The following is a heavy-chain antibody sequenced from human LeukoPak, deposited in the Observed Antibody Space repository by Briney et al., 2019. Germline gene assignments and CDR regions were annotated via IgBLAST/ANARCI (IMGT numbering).Heavy chain of an antibody. V-gene: IGHV4-34*01. CDR2: INHSGST. Sequence: ETLSLTCAVYGGSFSGYYWSWIRQPPGKGLEWIGEINHSGSTNYNPSPKSRVTISVDTSKNQLSLKLSPVTAADTAVYYCARAHGSSSRIYYYYYMDVWGKGTTVTVSS. J-gene: IGHJ6*03. CDR3: ARAHGSSSRIYYYYYMDV. CDR1: GGSFSGYY. D-gene: IGHD6-6*01.